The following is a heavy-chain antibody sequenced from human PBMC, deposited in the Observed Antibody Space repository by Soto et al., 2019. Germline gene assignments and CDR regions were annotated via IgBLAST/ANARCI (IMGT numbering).Heavy chain of an antibody. J-gene: IGHJ5*02. Sequence: PSETLSLTCSVSGGTINSGDYFWSWIRQPPGKGLEWIGSIFYTGSTYYNPSLKSRVTISVDTSKNQFSLKLSSVTAADTAVYYCARGLLAYCGGDCENWFDPWGQGTLVTVSS. V-gene: IGHV4-30-4*01. CDR2: IFYTGST. CDR1: GGTINSGDYF. D-gene: IGHD2-21*02. CDR3: ARGLLAYCGGDCENWFDP.